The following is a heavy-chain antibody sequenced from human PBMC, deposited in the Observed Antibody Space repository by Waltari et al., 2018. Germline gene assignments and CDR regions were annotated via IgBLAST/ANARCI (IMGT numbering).Heavy chain of an antibody. V-gene: IGHV5-51*01. J-gene: IGHJ4*02. D-gene: IGHD5-12*01. CDR1: GYSFTSYY. CDR2: IYPGDSRT. CDR3: TTLKNGGYDWFYFEH. Sequence: EVQVVQSGPEVKKPGESLKISCKASGYSFTSYYIGWVRRMPGKSLEWMGFIYPGDSRTRYNPSFQGQVTISADKSISTAYLQWSSLKASDTGIYYCTTLKNGGYDWFYFEHWGQGSLVTVS.